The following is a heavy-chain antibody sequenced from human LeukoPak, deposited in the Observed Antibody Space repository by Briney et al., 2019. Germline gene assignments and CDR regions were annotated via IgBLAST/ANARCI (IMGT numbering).Heavy chain of an antibody. J-gene: IGHJ4*02. V-gene: IGHV3-21*06. D-gene: IGHD6-13*01. CDR2: ISSSSSYI. CDR1: GFTVSSHS. CDR3: AKEYRFGIAAADTLDY. Sequence: GGSLRLSCAASGFTVSSHSINWVRQAPGKGLEWVSSISSSSSYIYYADSVKGRFTISGDNSKNMLYLQMNSLRAEDTALYYCAKEYRFGIAAADTLDYWGQGTLVTVSS.